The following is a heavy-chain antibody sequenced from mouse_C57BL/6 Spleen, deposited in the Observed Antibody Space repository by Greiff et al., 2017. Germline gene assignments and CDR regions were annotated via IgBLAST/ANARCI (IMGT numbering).Heavy chain of an antibody. CDR2: IHPNSGST. CDR1: GYTFTSYW. CDR3: ARHYWYFDV. Sequence: QVQLQQPGAELVKPGASVKLSCKASGYTFTSYWMHWVKQRPGQGLEWIGMIHPNSGSTNYNEKFKSKATLTVDKSSSTAYMQISSLTSEDSAVYYGARHYWYFDVWGTGTTVTVSS. J-gene: IGHJ1*03. V-gene: IGHV1-64*01.